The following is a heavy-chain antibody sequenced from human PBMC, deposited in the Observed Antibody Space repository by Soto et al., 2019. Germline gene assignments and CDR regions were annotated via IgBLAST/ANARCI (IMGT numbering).Heavy chain of an antibody. CDR2: VNADGSAT. Sequence: EVQLVESGGGLVQPGGSLRLSCAASKFSFSGYCMNWVRQAPGKGLMWVSRVNADGSATTYADSVKGRFTISRDNAKNTVFLQMNSLRADDTAVYYCAKVSSGSYDCFDLWGQGTLFTV. CDR1: KFSFSGYC. V-gene: IGHV3-74*01. CDR3: AKVSSGSYDCFDL. D-gene: IGHD1-26*01. J-gene: IGHJ5*02.